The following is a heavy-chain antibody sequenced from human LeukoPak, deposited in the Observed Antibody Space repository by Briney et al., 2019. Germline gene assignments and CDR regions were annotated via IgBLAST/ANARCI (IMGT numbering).Heavy chain of an antibody. V-gene: IGHV4-4*02. CDR2: IYHSGTT. D-gene: IGHD2-2*01. CDR3: ARGSAAIMGFDY. CDR1: GGSISSTDW. J-gene: IGHJ4*02. Sequence: SETLSLTCAVSGGSISSTDWWSWVRQPPGKGLEWIGEIYHSGTTNYNPSLKSRVTISVDTSKNQFSLKLSSVTAADTAVYYCARGSAAIMGFDYWGQGTLVTVSS.